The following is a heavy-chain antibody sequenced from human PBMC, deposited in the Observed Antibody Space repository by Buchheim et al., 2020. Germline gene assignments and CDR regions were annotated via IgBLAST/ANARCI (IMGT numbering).Heavy chain of an antibody. V-gene: IGHV3-33*01. Sequence: QVQLVESGGGVVQPGRSLRLSCAASGFTFSSYGMHWVRQAPGKGLEWVAVIWYDGSNKYYADSVKGRFTISRDNSKNTLYLQMNSLRAEDTAVYYCARRVMVRGVIRYFDYWGQGTL. D-gene: IGHD3-10*01. CDR3: ARRVMVRGVIRYFDY. CDR1: GFTFSSYG. CDR2: IWYDGSNK. J-gene: IGHJ4*02.